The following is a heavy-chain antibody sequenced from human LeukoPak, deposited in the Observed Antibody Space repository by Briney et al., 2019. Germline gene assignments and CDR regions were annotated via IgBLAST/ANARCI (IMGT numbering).Heavy chain of an antibody. CDR3: AKDAADYYYYGMDV. CDR2: ISYDGSNK. Sequence: GGSLRLSCAASGFTFSSYGMHWVRQAPGKGLEWVAVISYDGSNKYYADSVKGRFTISRDNSKNALYLQMNSLRAEDTAVYYCAKDAADYYYYGMDVWGQGTTVTVSS. CDR1: GFTFSSYG. D-gene: IGHD6-13*01. J-gene: IGHJ6*02. V-gene: IGHV3-30*18.